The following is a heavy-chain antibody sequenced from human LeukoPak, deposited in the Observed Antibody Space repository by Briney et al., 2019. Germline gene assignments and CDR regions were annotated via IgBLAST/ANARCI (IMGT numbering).Heavy chain of an antibody. CDR3: ARDGISIGGPVRGVIPRDY. CDR1: GYTFTSYA. CDR2: ISAYNGNT. V-gene: IGHV1-18*01. J-gene: IGHJ4*02. Sequence: GASVKVSCKASGYTFTSYAMNWVRQAPGQGLEWMGWISAYNGNTNYAQKLQGRVTMTTDTSTSTAYMELRSLRSDDTAVYYCARDGISIGGPVRGVIPRDYWGQGTLVTVSS. D-gene: IGHD3-10*01.